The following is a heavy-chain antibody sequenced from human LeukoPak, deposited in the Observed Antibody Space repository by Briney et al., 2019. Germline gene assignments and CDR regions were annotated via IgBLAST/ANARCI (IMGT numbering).Heavy chain of an antibody. J-gene: IGHJ4*02. V-gene: IGHV4-59*01. CDR3: ARVVPFEY. D-gene: IGHD2-21*01. CDR1: GGSISRYY. Sequence: SETLSLTCTVSGGSISRYYWSWIRQPPGKGLEWIGYIYNGGKTNYSPSLKSRVTISVDTSKNQFSLKVSSVTAADTAVYYCARVVPFEYWGQGTLVTVSS. CDR2: IYNGGKT.